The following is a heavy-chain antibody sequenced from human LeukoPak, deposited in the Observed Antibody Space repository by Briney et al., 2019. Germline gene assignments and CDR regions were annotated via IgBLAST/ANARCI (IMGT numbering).Heavy chain of an antibody. J-gene: IGHJ4*02. CDR1: GFTFNSYA. D-gene: IGHD4-23*01. Sequence: GGSLRLSCAASGFTFNSYAMNWVRQAPGKGLVWVSRINSDGSSTSYADSVKGRFTISRDNAKNTLYLQMNSLRAEDTAMYYCARMVYGGTSDYWGQGTLVTVSS. V-gene: IGHV3-74*01. CDR3: ARMVYGGTSDY. CDR2: INSDGSST.